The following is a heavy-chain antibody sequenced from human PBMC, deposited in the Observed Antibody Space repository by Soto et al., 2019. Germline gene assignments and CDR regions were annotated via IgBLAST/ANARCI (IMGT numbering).Heavy chain of an antibody. Sequence: SETLSLTXAVYGGSFSGYYWSWIRQPPGKGLEWIGEINHSGSTNYNPSLKSRVTISVDTSKNQFSLKLSSVTAADTAVYYCARRDTIVVDYWGQGTLVTVSS. CDR3: ARRDTIVVDY. CDR1: GGSFSGYY. CDR2: INHSGST. D-gene: IGHD3-9*01. J-gene: IGHJ4*02. V-gene: IGHV4-34*01.